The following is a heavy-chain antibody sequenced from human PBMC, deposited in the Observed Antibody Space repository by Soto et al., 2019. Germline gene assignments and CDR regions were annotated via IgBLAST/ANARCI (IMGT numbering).Heavy chain of an antibody. CDR1: GDSISSPKW. D-gene: IGHD6-19*01. V-gene: IGHV4-4*02. Sequence: QVQLQESGPGLVKPSGTLSLTCAVSGDSISSPKWWTWLRQPPGKGLEWIGDLLHSGTTNYNPSLKSRVILLVDKSQNQSSLSLTSVTAADTAIYFCAYSSGWYRHDVWGQGTSVTVSS. CDR2: LLHSGTT. CDR3: AYSSGWYRHDV. J-gene: IGHJ3*01.